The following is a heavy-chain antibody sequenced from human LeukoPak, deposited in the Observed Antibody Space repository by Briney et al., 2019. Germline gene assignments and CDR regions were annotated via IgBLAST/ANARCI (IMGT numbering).Heavy chain of an antibody. CDR3: ARDLSDYYGSGSYRPIDAFDI. Sequence: SETLSLTCAVYGGSFSGYYWSWIRQPPGKGLEWVGVINHRGSPIYNPFLKSRVTISIDTSKNQLPLKLSPVTAADTAVYYCARDLSDYYGSGSYRPIDAFDIWGQGTMVTVSS. V-gene: IGHV4-34*01. CDR1: GGSFSGYY. J-gene: IGHJ3*02. CDR2: INHRGSP. D-gene: IGHD3-10*01.